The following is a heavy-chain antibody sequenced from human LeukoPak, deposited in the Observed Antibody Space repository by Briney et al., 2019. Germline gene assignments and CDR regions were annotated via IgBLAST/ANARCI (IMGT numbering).Heavy chain of an antibody. CDR3: AKVSGDYGEP. V-gene: IGHV3-53*01. CDR1: GFTVSSTY. D-gene: IGHD4-17*01. J-gene: IGHJ6*02. CDR2: IYSGGKV. Sequence: GGSLRLSCAASGFTVSSTYMSWVRQTPGKGLEWVSVIYSGGKVYYIDSVKGRFTISRDNSENTLYLQMNSLRAEDTAVYYCAKVSGDYGEPWGQGTTVTVSS.